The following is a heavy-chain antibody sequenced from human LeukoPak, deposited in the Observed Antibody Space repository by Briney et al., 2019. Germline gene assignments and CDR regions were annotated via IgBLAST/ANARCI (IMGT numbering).Heavy chain of an antibody. CDR3: ARDLGGRRGYYYYGMDV. CDR1: GFTVSSNY. CDR2: IYSGGGT. Sequence: GGSLRLSCAASGFTVSSNYMSWVRQAPGKGLEWVSVIYSGGGTYYADSVKGRFTISRDNSKNTLYLQMNSLRAEDTAVYYCARDLGGRRGYYYYGMDVWGQGTTVTVSS. D-gene: IGHD3-10*01. V-gene: IGHV3-53*01. J-gene: IGHJ6*02.